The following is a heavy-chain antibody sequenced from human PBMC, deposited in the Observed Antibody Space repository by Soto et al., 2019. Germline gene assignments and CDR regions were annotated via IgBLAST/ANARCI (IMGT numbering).Heavy chain of an antibody. CDR3: ALWYNSGFSIDY. CDR2: IWYDGNKK. J-gene: IGHJ4*02. Sequence: QVQLVESGGGVVQPGRSLRLSCAASGFTFSNYGMYWVRQAPGKGLEWVAVIWYDGNKKYYADPVKGRFAISRDNSKNTLYLQMNSLRAEDTAVYYCALWYNSGFSIDYWGQGTLVTVSS. CDR1: GFTFSNYG. D-gene: IGHD3-22*01. V-gene: IGHV3-33*01.